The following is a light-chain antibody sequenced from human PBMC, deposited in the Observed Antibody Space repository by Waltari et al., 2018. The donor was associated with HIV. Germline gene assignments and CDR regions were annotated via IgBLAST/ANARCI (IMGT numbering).Light chain of an antibody. Sequence: QSALTQAASVSGSPGQSITISCTGTSSDVGGYNYVSWYQQHPGKAPTVMIYEVSNRPSGVSNRFSGSKSGNTASLTISGLQAEDEADYYCSSYTSSSTVVFGGGTKLTVL. CDR3: SSYTSSSTVV. J-gene: IGLJ2*01. CDR2: EVS. CDR1: SSDVGGYNY. V-gene: IGLV2-14*01.